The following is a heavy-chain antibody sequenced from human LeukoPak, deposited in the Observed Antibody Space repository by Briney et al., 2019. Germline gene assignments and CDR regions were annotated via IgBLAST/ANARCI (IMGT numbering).Heavy chain of an antibody. J-gene: IGHJ4*02. Sequence: SETLSLTCAVYGGSFSGYYWSWLRQPPGKGLEWIGEINHSGSTNYNPSLKSRVTISVDTSKNQFSLKLSSVTAADTAVYYCARVAARSFDYWGQGTLVIVSS. V-gene: IGHV4-34*01. CDR1: GGSFSGYY. CDR2: INHSGST. CDR3: ARVAARSFDY. D-gene: IGHD6-6*01.